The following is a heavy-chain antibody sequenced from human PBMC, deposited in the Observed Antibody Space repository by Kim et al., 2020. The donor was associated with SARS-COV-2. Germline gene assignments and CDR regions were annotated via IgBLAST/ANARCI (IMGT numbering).Heavy chain of an antibody. Sequence: ADSVKGRLTISRDNSKNTLYLQMNSLRAEDTAVYYCARGVAGSYYYCIDYWGQGTLVTVSS. CDR3: ARGVAGSYYYCIDY. V-gene: IGHV3-30*01. J-gene: IGHJ4*01. D-gene: IGHD1-26*01.